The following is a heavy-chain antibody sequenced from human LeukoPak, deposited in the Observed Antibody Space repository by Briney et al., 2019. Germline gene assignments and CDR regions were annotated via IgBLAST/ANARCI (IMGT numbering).Heavy chain of an antibody. CDR2: IYPGESDT. CDR1: GYSFTSYW. J-gene: IGHJ4*02. Sequence: GESLKISCKGSGYSFTSYWIGWVRQMPGKGLEWMGIIYPGESDTRYSPSFQGQVTISADKSSSTAYLPWSSPNASDTAMYYCARFPPRADVVVPAAGGYYFDYWGQGTLVTVSS. CDR3: ARFPPRADVVVPAAGGYYFDY. D-gene: IGHD2-2*01. V-gene: IGHV5-51*01.